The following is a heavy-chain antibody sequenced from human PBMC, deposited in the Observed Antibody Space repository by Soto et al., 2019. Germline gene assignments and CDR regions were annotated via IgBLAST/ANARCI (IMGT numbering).Heavy chain of an antibody. Sequence: ASVKVSCKASGYTFTNYDLTWVRQAPGQGLEWMGWMDPKTYNTGYAQKFQDRLTMTSDTSISTAYMELSSLEFEDTAVYYCARVGPYDSGSYMFRYDRFDPWGQGTQVTVSS. CDR2: MDPKTYNT. CDR3: ARVGPYDSGSYMFRYDRFDP. J-gene: IGHJ5*02. D-gene: IGHD3-10*01. V-gene: IGHV1-8*02. CDR1: GYTFTNYD.